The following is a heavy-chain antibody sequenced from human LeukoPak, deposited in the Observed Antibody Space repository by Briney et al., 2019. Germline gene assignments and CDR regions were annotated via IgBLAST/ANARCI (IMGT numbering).Heavy chain of an antibody. D-gene: IGHD1-26*01. CDR2: ISSSSSFI. CDR1: GFTFSSYS. Sequence: GGSLRLSCAASGFTFSSYSMNWVRQAPGKGPEWVSSISSSSSFIYYADSVKGRFTISRDNAKNSLYLQMNSLRAEDTAVYYCAREGGSYPYYFDYWGQGTLVTVSS. J-gene: IGHJ4*02. V-gene: IGHV3-21*01. CDR3: AREGGSYPYYFDY.